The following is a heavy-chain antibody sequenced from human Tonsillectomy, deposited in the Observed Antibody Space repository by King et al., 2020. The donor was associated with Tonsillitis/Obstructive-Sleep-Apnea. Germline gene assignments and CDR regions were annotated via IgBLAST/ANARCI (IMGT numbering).Heavy chain of an antibody. D-gene: IGHD2-2*01. V-gene: IGHV3-9*01. CDR2: ISWNSDSI. J-gene: IGHJ4*02. CDR3: AQDISHGDGRSTRCYHRRLDY. CDR1: GFTFEDFA. Sequence: VQLVESGGGLVQPGRSLRLSCAASGFTFEDFAMHWVRQAPGKGLEWVSGISWNSDSIGYADSVKGRFTISRDNAKNSLYLQVNGLRAEDTAFYYCAQDISHGDGRSTRCYHRRLDYWGRGNLVTVSS.